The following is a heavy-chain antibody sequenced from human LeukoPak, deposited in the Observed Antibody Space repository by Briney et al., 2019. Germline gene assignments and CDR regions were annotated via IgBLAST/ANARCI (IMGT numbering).Heavy chain of an antibody. D-gene: IGHD4-17*01. CDR1: GGSISSSSYY. Sequence: SETLSLTCTVSGGSISSSSYYWGWIRQPPGKGLEWIGSIYYNGSTYYNPSLKSRVTISVDTSKNQFSLKLSSVTAADTAVYYCARDNTVTTEWGQGTLVTVSS. CDR2: IYYNGST. CDR3: ARDNTVTTE. J-gene: IGHJ4*02. V-gene: IGHV4-39*07.